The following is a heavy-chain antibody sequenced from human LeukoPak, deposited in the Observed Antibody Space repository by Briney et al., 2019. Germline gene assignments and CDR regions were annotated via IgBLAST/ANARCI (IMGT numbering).Heavy chain of an antibody. CDR3: AAVATTGAFDY. CDR2: ISYDGSNK. Sequence: GGSLRLSCAASGFTFSSYAMHWVRQAPGKGLEWVAVISYDGSNKYYADSVKGRFTISRDNSKNTLYLQMNSLRAEDTAVYYCAAVATTGAFDYWGQGTLVTVSS. CDR1: GFTFSSYA. V-gene: IGHV3-30-3*02. J-gene: IGHJ4*02. D-gene: IGHD6-19*01.